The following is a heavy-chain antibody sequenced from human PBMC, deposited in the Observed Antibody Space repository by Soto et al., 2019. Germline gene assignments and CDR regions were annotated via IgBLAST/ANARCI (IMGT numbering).Heavy chain of an antibody. CDR2: ISAYNGNT. D-gene: IGHD6-6*01. CDR3: ARDIGYSSSAPSWFDP. J-gene: IGHJ5*02. V-gene: IGHV1-18*04. CDR1: GYTFTSYG. Sequence: GASVKVSCKASGYTFTSYGISWVRQAPGQGLEWMGWISAYNGNTNYAQKLQGRVTMTTDTSTSTAYMELRSLRSDDTAVYYCARDIGYSSSAPSWFDPWGQGTLVTVSS.